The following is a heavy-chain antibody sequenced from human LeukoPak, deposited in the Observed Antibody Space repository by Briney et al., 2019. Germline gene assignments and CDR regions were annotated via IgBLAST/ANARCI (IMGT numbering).Heavy chain of an antibody. Sequence: GGSLRLSCAASGFTVSSNYMSWVRQAPGKGLEWVSVIYSGGSTYYADSVKGRFTISRDNSKNTLCLQMNSLRAEDTAVYYCARQTPPWLVGYYYYGMDVWGQGTTVTVSS. J-gene: IGHJ6*02. D-gene: IGHD6-19*01. CDR3: ARQTPPWLVGYYYYGMDV. CDR2: IYSGGST. CDR1: GFTVSSNY. V-gene: IGHV3-53*01.